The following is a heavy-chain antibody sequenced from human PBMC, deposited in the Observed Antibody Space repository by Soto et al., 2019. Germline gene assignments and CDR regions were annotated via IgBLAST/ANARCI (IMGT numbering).Heavy chain of an antibody. V-gene: IGHV1-18*01. D-gene: IGHD3-3*01. CDR1: GYTFTSYG. CDR3: ARGYDFTLDYYYYMDV. J-gene: IGHJ6*03. CDR2: ISAYNGNT. Sequence: ASVKVSCKASGYTFTSYGISWVRQAPGQGLEWMGWISAYNGNTNYAQKLQGRVTMTTDTSTSTAYMELRSLRSDDTAVYYCARGYDFTLDYYYYMDVWGKGTTVTVSS.